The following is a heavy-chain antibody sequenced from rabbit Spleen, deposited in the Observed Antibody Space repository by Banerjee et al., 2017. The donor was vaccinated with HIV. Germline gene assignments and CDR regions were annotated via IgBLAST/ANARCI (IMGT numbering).Heavy chain of an antibody. CDR3: VREVAAKFNL. D-gene: IGHD4-1*01. J-gene: IGHJ4*01. CDR2: IYVGIT. V-gene: IGHV1S8*01. Sequence: QQQLKETGGGLVQPGGSLTLSCKASGFSLSSNELNWVRQAPGKGLEWIACIYVGITYYANWVNGRFTISSHNAQNTLFLQLNSLTAADTATYFCVREVAAKFNLWGPGTLVTVS. CDR1: GFSLSSNE.